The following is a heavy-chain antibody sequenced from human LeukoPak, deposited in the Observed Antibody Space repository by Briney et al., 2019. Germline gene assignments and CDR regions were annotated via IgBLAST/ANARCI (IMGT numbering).Heavy chain of an antibody. CDR3: ARDYCSSTSCFPSGTNYFDS. Sequence: GGSLRLSCAASGFTFSSYTMNWVRQAPGKGLEWVSSISGTSTYIYNADSVKGRFTISRDNAKNSLYQQMNSLRAEDTAVYYCARDYCSSTSCFPSGTNYFDSWGQGTPVTVSS. CDR2: ISGTSTYI. D-gene: IGHD2-2*01. J-gene: IGHJ4*02. CDR1: GFTFSSYT. V-gene: IGHV3-21*01.